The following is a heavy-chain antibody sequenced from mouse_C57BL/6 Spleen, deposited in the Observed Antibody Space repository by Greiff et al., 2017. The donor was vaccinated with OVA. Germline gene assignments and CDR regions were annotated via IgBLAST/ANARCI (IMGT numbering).Heavy chain of an antibody. V-gene: IGHV3-6*01. Sequence: DVKLQESGPGLVKPSQSLSLTCSVTGYSITSGYYWNWIRQFPGNKLEWMSYISYDGSNNYNPSLKNRISITRDTSKNQFFLKLNSVTTEDTATYYCAKQGTYYSNYWYCDVWGTGTTVTVSS. CDR2: ISYDGSN. J-gene: IGHJ1*03. CDR1: GYSITSGYY. CDR3: AKQGTYYSNYWYCDV. D-gene: IGHD2-5*01.